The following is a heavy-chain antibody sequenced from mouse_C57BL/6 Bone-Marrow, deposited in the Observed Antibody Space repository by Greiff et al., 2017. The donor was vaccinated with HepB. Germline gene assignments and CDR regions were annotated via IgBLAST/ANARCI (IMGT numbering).Heavy chain of an antibody. Sequence: EVQLQQSGPELVKPGASVKMSCKASGYTFTDYNMHWVKQSHGKSLEWIGYINPNNGGTSYNQKFKGKATLTVNKSSSTAYMELRSLTSEDSAVYYCARGAAQTTYTFAYWGQGTLVTVSA. J-gene: IGHJ3*01. CDR3: ARGAAQTTYTFAY. V-gene: IGHV1-22*01. CDR1: GYTFTDYN. D-gene: IGHD3-2*02. CDR2: INPNNGGT.